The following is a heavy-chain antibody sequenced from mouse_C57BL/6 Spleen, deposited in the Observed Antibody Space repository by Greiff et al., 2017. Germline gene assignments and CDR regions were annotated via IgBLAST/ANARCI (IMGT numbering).Heavy chain of an antibody. V-gene: IGHV7-3*01. CDR2: IRNKANGYTT. Sequence: EVKLVESGGGLVQPGGSLSLSCAASGFTFTDYYMSWVRQPPGKALEWLGFIRNKANGYTTEYSASVKGRFTISRDNSQSILYRQMNALRAEDSATYYCAREDVWFAYWGQGTMVTVSA. CDR3: AREDVWFAY. CDR1: GFTFTDYY. J-gene: IGHJ3*01.